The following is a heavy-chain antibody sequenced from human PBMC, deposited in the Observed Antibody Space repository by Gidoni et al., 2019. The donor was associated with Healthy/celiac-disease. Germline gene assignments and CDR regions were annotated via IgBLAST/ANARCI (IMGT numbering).Heavy chain of an antibody. CDR3: ARDFRYCTGGVCYTTDAFDI. J-gene: IGHJ3*02. Sequence: QVQLVESGGGLVKPGGSLRLSCAASGFPFSEYYMSWIRQDPGKGLEWVSYISSSVSTIYYADSVKGRFTISRDNAKNSRYLQMNSLRAEDTAVYYCARDFRYCTGGVCYTTDAFDIWGQGTMVTVSS. CDR1: GFPFSEYY. CDR2: ISSSVSTI. V-gene: IGHV3-11*01. D-gene: IGHD2-8*02.